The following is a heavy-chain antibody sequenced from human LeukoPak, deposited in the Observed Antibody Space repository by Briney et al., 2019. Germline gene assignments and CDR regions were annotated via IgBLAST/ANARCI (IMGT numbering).Heavy chain of an antibody. D-gene: IGHD5-18*01. CDR3: ARDSIGYSYGYNY. Sequence: GASVKVSCKASGYTFTGYYMHWVQQAPGQGLEWMGWINPNSGGTNYAQKFQGRVTMTRDTSISTAYMELSRLRSDDTAVYYCARDSIGYSYGYNYWGQGTLVTVSS. V-gene: IGHV1-2*02. CDR1: GYTFTGYY. J-gene: IGHJ4*02. CDR2: INPNSGGT.